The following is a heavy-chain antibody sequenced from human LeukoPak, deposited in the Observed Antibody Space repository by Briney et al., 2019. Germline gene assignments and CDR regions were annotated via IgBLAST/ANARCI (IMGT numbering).Heavy chain of an antibody. J-gene: IGHJ2*01. CDR1: GYTFGGYF. V-gene: IGHV1-2*02. Sequence: ASVKVSCKASGYTFGGYFMHWVRQAPGLGLEWMGWINPLSGDTNYTQKFQARVTMTRDTSISTAYMELTSLRFDDTATYYCARIASDWGSKYWYFDLWGRGTLVTVSS. CDR2: INPLSGDT. D-gene: IGHD2-21*01. CDR3: ARIASDWGSKYWYFDL.